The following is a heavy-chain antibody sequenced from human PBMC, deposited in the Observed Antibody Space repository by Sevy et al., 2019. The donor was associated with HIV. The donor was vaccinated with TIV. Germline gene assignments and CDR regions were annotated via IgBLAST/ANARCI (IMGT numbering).Heavy chain of an antibody. J-gene: IGHJ6*02. CDR1: GGTFSRHA. CDR3: ARGLDDSAVVPAVRLYYQYGMDV. Sequence: ASVKVSCKTSGGTFSRHAISWVRQAPGQGLEWMGGIIPIFGRGNYAQQFQGRVTITADESTSTAYMELSSLRSDDTAVYYCARGLDDSAVVPAVRLYYQYGMDVWGQGTTVTVSS. D-gene: IGHD2-2*01. V-gene: IGHV1-69*13. CDR2: IIPIFGRG.